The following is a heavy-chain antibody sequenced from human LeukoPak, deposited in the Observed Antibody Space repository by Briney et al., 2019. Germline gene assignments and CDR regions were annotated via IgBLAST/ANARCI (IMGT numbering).Heavy chain of an antibody. CDR2: IYHSGST. Sequence: PSETLSLTCAVSGGSISSGGYSWSWSRQPPGKGLEWIGYIYHSGSTYYNPSLKSRVTISVDRSKNQFSLKLSSVTAADTAVYYCATVRELGYCSSTSCSGRWFHPWGQGTLVTVSP. J-gene: IGHJ5*02. D-gene: IGHD2-2*01. CDR3: ATVRELGYCSSTSCSGRWFHP. CDR1: GGSISSGGYS. V-gene: IGHV4-30-2*01.